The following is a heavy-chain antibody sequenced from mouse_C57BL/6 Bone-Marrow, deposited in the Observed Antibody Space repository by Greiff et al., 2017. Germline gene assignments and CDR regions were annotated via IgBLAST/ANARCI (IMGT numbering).Heavy chain of an antibody. Sequence: QVQLKESGPELVKPGASVKLSCKASGYTFTSYDINWVKQRPGQGLEWIGWIYPRDGSPKYNEKFKGKATLTVDTSSSPAYMERHSLTSEDSAVYFCARLEFDGSSGDWYFDVWGTGTTVTVSS. CDR2: IYPRDGSP. CDR1: GYTFTSYD. CDR3: ARLEFDGSSGDWYFDV. J-gene: IGHJ1*03. V-gene: IGHV1-85*01. D-gene: IGHD1-1*01.